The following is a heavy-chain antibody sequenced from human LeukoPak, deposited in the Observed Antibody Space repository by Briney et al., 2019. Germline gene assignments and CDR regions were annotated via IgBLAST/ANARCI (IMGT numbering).Heavy chain of an antibody. CDR3: ASVFDS. V-gene: IGHV3-30*02. D-gene: IGHD5/OR15-5a*01. Sequence: GGSLRLSCAVSGFTVSGNYMSWVRQAPGKGLEWVAFIRYDGSKKYYADSVKGRFTISRDNAKNTVSLQMNSLSAEDTAVYYCASVFDSWGQGFLITVSS. CDR2: IRYDGSKK. CDR1: GFTVSGNY. J-gene: IGHJ4*02.